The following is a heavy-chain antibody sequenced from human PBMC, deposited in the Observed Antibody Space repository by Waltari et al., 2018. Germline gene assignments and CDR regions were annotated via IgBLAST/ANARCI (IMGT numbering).Heavy chain of an antibody. V-gene: IGHV3-23*04. D-gene: IGHD3-10*01. J-gene: IGHJ5*02. Sequence: EVQLVESGGELAQPGASLRLSCAASGFTLRGYAMNWVRQTPGKGLEWVSGIGAGAGNTYYADSVKGRFSISRDNSKNTLYLQMNSLRAEDTAIYYCAKERTFRFGELEAWGQGTLVTVSS. CDR1: GFTLRGYA. CDR2: IGAGAGNT. CDR3: AKERTFRFGELEA.